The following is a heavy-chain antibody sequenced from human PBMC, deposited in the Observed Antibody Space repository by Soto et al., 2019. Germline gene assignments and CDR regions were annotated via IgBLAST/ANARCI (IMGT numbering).Heavy chain of an antibody. D-gene: IGHD6-13*01. CDR1: GFPFSSYA. CDR2: ICGSGYCT. J-gene: IGHJ4*02. Sequence: PGGSLRLSCAASGFPFSSYAMSWVRQAPGKGLEWVSAICGSGYCTYYADSVKGRFTISRDNSKSTLSLQMNSLRVEDTAMYYCAKRPHSTTSSHKSYYFDYWGQGSLVTVSS. V-gene: IGHV3-23*01. CDR3: AKRPHSTTSSHKSYYFDY.